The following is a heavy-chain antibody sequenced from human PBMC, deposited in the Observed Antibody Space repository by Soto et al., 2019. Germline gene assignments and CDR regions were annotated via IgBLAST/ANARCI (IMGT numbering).Heavy chain of an antibody. J-gene: IGHJ4*02. V-gene: IGHV5-51*01. CDR3: ARRGYSYGRIPYYADY. CDR2: IYPGDSDT. Sequence: GESLKISCKGSGYSFTSYWIGWVRQMPGKGLEWMGIIYPGDSDTRYSPSFQGQVTISADKSISTAYLQWSSLKASDTAMYYCARRGYSYGRIPYYADYWGQGTLVTVSS. D-gene: IGHD5-18*01. CDR1: GYSFTSYW.